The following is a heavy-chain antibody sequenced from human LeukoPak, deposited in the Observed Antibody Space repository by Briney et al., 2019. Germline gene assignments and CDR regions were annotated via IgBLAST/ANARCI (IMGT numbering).Heavy chain of an antibody. CDR3: ARDHRGRAYCGGDCYSLAFDI. D-gene: IGHD2-21*02. CDR1: GYTFTSYY. V-gene: IGHV1-46*01. Sequence: ASVKVSCKASGYTFTSYYMHWVRQAPGQGLEWMGIINPSGGSTSYAQKLQGRVTMTRDTSTSTVYMELSSLRSEDTAVYYCARDHRGRAYCGGDCYSLAFDIWGQGTMVTVSS. CDR2: INPSGGST. J-gene: IGHJ3*02.